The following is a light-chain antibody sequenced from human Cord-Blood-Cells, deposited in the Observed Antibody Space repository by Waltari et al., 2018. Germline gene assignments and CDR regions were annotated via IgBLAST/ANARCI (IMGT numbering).Light chain of an antibody. J-gene: IGKJ2*01. Sequence: DIQMTQSPSSLSASVGDRVTIPCRASQSISSYLNWYQQKPGKAPKRLIYAASSLQSGVPSRFSGSGSGTDFTLTISSLQPKDFATYYCQQSYSTPRTFGQGTKLEIK. CDR1: QSISSY. V-gene: IGKV1-39*01. CDR3: QQSYSTPRT. CDR2: AAS.